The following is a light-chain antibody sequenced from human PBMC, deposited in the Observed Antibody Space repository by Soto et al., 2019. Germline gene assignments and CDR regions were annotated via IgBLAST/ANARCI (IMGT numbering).Light chain of an antibody. CDR2: GAS. J-gene: IGKJ1*01. CDR1: QGISSY. CDR3: QQYYSYAWT. V-gene: IGKV1-8*01. Sequence: AIRMTQSPSSFSASTGDRVTITCRASQGISSYLAWYQQKPGKAPKLLIYGASTLQSGVPSRFSGSGSGTDFTLTIRSLQSEDFAIYYCQQYYSYAWTFGQGTKVEIK.